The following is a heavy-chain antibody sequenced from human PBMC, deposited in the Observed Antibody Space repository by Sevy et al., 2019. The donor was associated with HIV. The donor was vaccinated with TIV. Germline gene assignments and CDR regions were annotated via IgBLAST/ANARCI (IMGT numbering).Heavy chain of an antibody. CDR2: ISSSGSTI. V-gene: IGHV3-11*04. J-gene: IGHJ5*02. Sequence: GGSLRLSCAASGFTFSDYYMSWIRQAPGKGLEWVSYISSSGSTIYYAQSVGGRVTISRDKANNSLYLQMNSLRVEDTAVYYCARNERTRANWFDPWGQGTLVTVSS. CDR3: ARNERTRANWFDP. CDR1: GFTFSDYY.